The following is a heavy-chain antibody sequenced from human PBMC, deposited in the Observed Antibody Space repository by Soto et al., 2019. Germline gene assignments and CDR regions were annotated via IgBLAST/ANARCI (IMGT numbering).Heavy chain of an antibody. CDR1: GDTFTDYY. CDR2: VNPSGGHT. V-gene: IGHV1-46*01. J-gene: IGHJ4*02. CDR3: ARGGHVVVVTAALDY. D-gene: IGHD2-21*02. Sequence: QVQLVQSGAEVKKPGASVKVSCKASGDTFTDYYIHWVRQAPGQGLEWMGTVNPSGGHTTYAQHFLGRMTMTRDTSTSTVYMELTSLTYEDTAVYYCARGGHVVVVTAALDYWGQGNLVTVSS.